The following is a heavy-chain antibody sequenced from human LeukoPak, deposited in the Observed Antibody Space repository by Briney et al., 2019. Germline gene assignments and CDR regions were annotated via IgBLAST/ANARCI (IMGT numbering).Heavy chain of an antibody. V-gene: IGHV1-18*01. CDR3: ARVGYCTNGVCYDAFDI. D-gene: IGHD2-8*01. Sequence: APVKVSCKASGYTFTSYGISWVRQAPGQGLEWMGWISAYNGNTNYAQKLQGRVTMTTDTSTSTAYMELRSLRSDDTAVYYCARVGYCTNGVCYDAFDIWGQGTMVTVSS. CDR1: GYTFTSYG. CDR2: ISAYNGNT. J-gene: IGHJ3*02.